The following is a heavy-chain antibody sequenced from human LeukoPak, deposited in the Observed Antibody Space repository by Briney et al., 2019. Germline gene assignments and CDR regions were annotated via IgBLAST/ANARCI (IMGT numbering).Heavy chain of an antibody. V-gene: IGHV4-30-4*01. J-gene: IGHJ6*02. D-gene: IGHD6-13*01. Sequence: SETLSLTCTVSGSSISSGDYYWSWIRQPPGKGLEWIGYIYYSGSTYYNPSLKSRVTISVDTSKNQFSLKLSSVTAADTAVYYCARVPGIAAAWYSAYYYYYGMDVWGQGTTVTVSS. CDR1: GSSISSGDYY. CDR3: ARVPGIAAAWYSAYYYYYGMDV. CDR2: IYYSGST.